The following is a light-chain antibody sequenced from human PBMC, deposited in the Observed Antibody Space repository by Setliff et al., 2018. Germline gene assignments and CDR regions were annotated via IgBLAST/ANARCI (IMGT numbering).Light chain of an antibody. CDR2: EVS. Sequence: QSVLAQPPSASGSPGQSVTISCTGTSSDVGGYNYVSWYQQHPGKAPKHMIYEVSKRPSGVPDRFSGSKSGNTASLTVSGLQAEDEADYYCSSYAGSNTPYVFGTGTKVTVL. CDR1: SSDVGGYNY. J-gene: IGLJ1*01. CDR3: SSYAGSNTPYV. V-gene: IGLV2-8*01.